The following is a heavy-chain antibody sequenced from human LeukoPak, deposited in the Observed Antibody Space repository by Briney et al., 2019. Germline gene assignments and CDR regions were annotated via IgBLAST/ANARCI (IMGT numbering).Heavy chain of an antibody. CDR1: GFTFSSYG. J-gene: IGHJ6*03. CDR3: ARDPEQWLVLFGYYYMDV. Sequence: GRSLRLSCAASGFTFSSYGTHWVRQAPGKGLEWVAVIWYDGSNKYYADSVKGRFTISRDNSKNTLYLQMNSLRAEDTTVYYCARDPEQWLVLFGYYYMDVWGKGTTVTVSS. V-gene: IGHV3-33*01. D-gene: IGHD6-19*01. CDR2: IWYDGSNK.